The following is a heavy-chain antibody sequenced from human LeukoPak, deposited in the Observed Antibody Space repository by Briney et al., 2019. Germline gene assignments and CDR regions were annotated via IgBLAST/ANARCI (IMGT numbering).Heavy chain of an antibody. J-gene: IGHJ4*02. V-gene: IGHV5-51*01. CDR1: GYTFSNYW. CDR2: VYPGDSDT. CDR3: ARTSRLRYCSSTSCPSPFDY. Sequence: GESLKISCKASGYTFSNYWIGWVRQMPGKGLEWMGIVYPGDSDTRYSPSFQGQVTISADRSINTAYLRWSSLKASDTAIYYCARTSRLRYCSSTSCPSPFDYWGQGTLVAVSS. D-gene: IGHD2-2*01.